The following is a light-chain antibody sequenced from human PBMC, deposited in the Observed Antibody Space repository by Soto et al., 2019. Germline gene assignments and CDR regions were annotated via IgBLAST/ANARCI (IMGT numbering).Light chain of an antibody. V-gene: IGLV2-8*01. CDR3: SSYAGSSNSMV. CDR2: EVT. Sequence: QSALTQPPSASGSPGQSVTISCTGTSSDVGAYNYVSWYQQRPGKAPKLMIYEVTKRPSGVPDRFSGTKSGNTASLTVSGLQAGDEASYYCSSYAGSSNSMVFGGGTKLTVL. J-gene: IGLJ3*02. CDR1: SSDVGAYNY.